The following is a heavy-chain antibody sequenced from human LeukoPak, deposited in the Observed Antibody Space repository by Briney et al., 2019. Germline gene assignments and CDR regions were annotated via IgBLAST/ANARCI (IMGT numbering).Heavy chain of an antibody. Sequence: GGSLRLSCAASGFAFSNNAMHWVRQAPGKGLEWVAVISYDGRNKYFADSVKGRFTISRDNSKNTLYLQMNSLRAEDTAVYYCAQDAYYGSGSYYNRPYGMDVWGQGTTVTVSS. J-gene: IGHJ6*02. CDR2: ISYDGRNK. V-gene: IGHV3-30*18. CDR3: AQDAYYGSGSYYNRPYGMDV. CDR1: GFAFSNNA. D-gene: IGHD3-10*01.